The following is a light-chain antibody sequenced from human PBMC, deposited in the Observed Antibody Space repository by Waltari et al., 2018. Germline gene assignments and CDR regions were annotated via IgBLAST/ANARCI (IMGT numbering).Light chain of an antibody. Sequence: EIVMTQSPVTLPVSPGEGATLPCRSSQSVSIHLTWYQQKPGKAPRLLIYSASTRATGVPARFSGSGSGTEFTLTISSLQSDDFAVYYCQHYNNWPPGTTFGQGTKLEIK. CDR1: QSVSIH. J-gene: IGKJ1*01. CDR2: SAS. V-gene: IGKV3-15*01. CDR3: QHYNNWPPGTT.